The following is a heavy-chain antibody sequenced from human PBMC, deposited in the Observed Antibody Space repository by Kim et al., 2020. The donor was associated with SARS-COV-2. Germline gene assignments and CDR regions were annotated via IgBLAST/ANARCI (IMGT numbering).Heavy chain of an antibody. J-gene: IGHJ6*02. CDR3: ARTRYKSSWYDIFYGMEV. D-gene: IGHD6-13*01. V-gene: IGHV3-30*07. Sequence: KGRFTISRDNSKNTLYLQMKSLRAEDTAVYYCARTRYKSSWYDIFYGMEVWGQGTTVTVSS.